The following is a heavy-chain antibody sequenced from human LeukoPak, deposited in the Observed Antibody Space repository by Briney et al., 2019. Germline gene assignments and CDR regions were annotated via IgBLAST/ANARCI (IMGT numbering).Heavy chain of an antibody. V-gene: IGHV3-15*01. CDR1: GFTFSNAW. D-gene: IGHD3-9*01. J-gene: IGHJ6*03. Sequence: PGGSLRLSCAASGFTFSNAWMSWVRQAPGKGLEWVGRIKSKTDGSTTDYAAPVKGRFTISRDDSKNTLYLQMNSLKTEDTAVYYCTTPDDILTGYQLNNYYYYMDVWGKGTTVTVSS. CDR2: IKSKTDGSTT. CDR3: TTPDDILTGYQLNNYYYYMDV.